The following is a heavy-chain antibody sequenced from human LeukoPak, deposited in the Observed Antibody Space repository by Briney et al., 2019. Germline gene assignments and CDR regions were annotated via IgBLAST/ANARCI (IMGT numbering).Heavy chain of an antibody. D-gene: IGHD6-6*01. CDR1: GFTVSSKY. Sequence: PGGSLRLSCAASGFTVSSKYMSWVRQAPGKGLEWVSAISGSGGSTYYADSVKGRFAISRDNSKNTLYLQMNSLRAEDTAVYYCAKSLSWSSSFYFDYWGQGTLVTVSS. V-gene: IGHV3-23*01. CDR3: AKSLSWSSSFYFDY. J-gene: IGHJ4*02. CDR2: ISGSGGST.